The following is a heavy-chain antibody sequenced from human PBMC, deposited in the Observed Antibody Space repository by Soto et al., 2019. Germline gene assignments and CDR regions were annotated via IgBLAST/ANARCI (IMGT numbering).Heavy chain of an antibody. CDR1: GFSLSTTGVG. D-gene: IGHD3-10*01. J-gene: IGHJ5*02. Sequence: QITLKESGPTLVRPTQTLTLTCTFSGFSLSTTGVGVGWIRQPPGKALEWLALIYWDDDKRYSPSLKSRLPITXDXXKNEVILTLTNMDPVDTARYYCAQRLPHYGLGRERGSWFDPWGQGTLVTVSS. CDR2: IYWDDDK. CDR3: AQRLPHYGLGRERGSWFDP. V-gene: IGHV2-5*02.